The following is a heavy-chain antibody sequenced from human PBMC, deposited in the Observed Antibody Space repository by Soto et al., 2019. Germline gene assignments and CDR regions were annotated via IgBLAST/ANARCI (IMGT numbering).Heavy chain of an antibody. D-gene: IGHD3-9*01. CDR2: ISAYNGNT. Sequence: QVQLVQSGAEVKKPGASVKVSCKASGYTFTSYGISWVREAPGQGLEWMGWISAYNGNTNYAQKLQGRVTMTTDTSTSTAYMELRSLRSDDTTVYYCARVRTHYDILTGYYRGGPFDYWGQGTLVTVSS. CDR3: ARVRTHYDILTGYYRGGPFDY. CDR1: GYTFTSYG. J-gene: IGHJ4*02. V-gene: IGHV1-18*01.